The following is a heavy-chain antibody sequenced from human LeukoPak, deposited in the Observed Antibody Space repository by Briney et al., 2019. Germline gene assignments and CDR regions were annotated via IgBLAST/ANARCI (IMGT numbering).Heavy chain of an antibody. J-gene: IGHJ4*02. CDR2: ISYDGSNK. Sequence: PGGSLRLSCAASGLTFDYYAMSWVRQAPGKGLEWVAVISYDGSNKYYADSVKGRFTISRDNSKNTRYLQMNSLRAEDTAVYYCAKEYFPREYSSSWYGALDYWGQGTLVTVSS. CDR3: AKEYFPREYSSSWYGALDY. V-gene: IGHV3-30*18. CDR1: GLTFDYYA. D-gene: IGHD6-13*01.